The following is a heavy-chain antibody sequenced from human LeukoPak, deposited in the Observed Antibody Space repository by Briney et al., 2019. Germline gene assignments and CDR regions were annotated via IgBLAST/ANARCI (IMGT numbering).Heavy chain of an antibody. V-gene: IGHV1-18*01. J-gene: IGHJ5*02. CDR2: ISAYNGNT. Sequence: ASVKVSCKASGYTFTSYGISWVRQAPGQGLEWMGWISAYNGNTNYAQKLQGRATMTTDTSTSTAYMEPRSLRSDDTAVYYCARLVATTREVPRSFDPWGQGTLVTVSS. CDR1: GYTFTSYG. CDR3: ARLVATTREVPRSFDP. D-gene: IGHD5-12*01.